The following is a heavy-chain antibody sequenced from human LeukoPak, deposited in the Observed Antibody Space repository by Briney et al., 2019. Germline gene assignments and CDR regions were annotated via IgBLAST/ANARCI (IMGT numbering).Heavy chain of an antibody. D-gene: IGHD6-19*01. CDR1: GFTFSSYA. CDR2: IISSSSYI. Sequence: GALRLSCAASGFTFSSYAMSWVRPAPGKGLEWVSSIISSSSYIYYADSVKGRFTISRDNAKNSLYLQMNSLRAEDTTLYYCARVSDISVAAYFDYWGQGALVTVSS. J-gene: IGHJ4*02. CDR3: ARVSDISVAAYFDY. V-gene: IGHV3-21*04.